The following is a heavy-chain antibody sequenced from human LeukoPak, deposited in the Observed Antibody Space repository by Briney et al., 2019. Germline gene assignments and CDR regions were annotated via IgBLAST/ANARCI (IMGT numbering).Heavy chain of an antibody. CDR2: INHSGST. CDR1: GGSFSGYY. Sequence: PSETLSLTCAVYGGSFSGYYWSWIRQPPGKGLEWIGEINHSGSTNYNPSLKSRVTISVDTSKNQFSLKLSSVTAADTAVYYCARGGVTWIRSRGAFDIWGQGTMVTVSS. CDR3: ARGGVTWIRSRGAFDI. D-gene: IGHD5-12*01. J-gene: IGHJ3*02. V-gene: IGHV4-34*01.